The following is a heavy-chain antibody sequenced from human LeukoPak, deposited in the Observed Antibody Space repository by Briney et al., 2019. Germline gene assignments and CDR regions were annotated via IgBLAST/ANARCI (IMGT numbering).Heavy chain of an antibody. CDR1: GGTFSSYA. V-gene: IGHV1-69*13. CDR2: IIPIFGTA. Sequence: SVKVSCKASGGTFSSYAISWVRQAPGQGLEWMGGIIPIFGTANYAQKFQGRVTITADESTSTAYMELSSLRSEDTAVYYCARGYYSSSSGAFDIWGQGTMVTVSS. D-gene: IGHD6-6*01. J-gene: IGHJ3*02. CDR3: ARGYYSSSSGAFDI.